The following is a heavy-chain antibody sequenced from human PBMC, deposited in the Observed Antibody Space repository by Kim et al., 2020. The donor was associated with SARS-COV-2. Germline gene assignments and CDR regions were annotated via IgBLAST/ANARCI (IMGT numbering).Heavy chain of an antibody. CDR2: ISWNSGSI. Sequence: GGSLRLSCAASGFTFDDYAMHWVRQAPGKGLEWVSGISWNSGSIGYADSVKGRFTISRDNAKNSLYLQMNSLRAEDTALYYCATEITGTTFNYGMDVWG. CDR1: GFTFDDYA. J-gene: IGHJ6*02. CDR3: ATEITGTTFNYGMDV. V-gene: IGHV3-9*01. D-gene: IGHD1-20*01.